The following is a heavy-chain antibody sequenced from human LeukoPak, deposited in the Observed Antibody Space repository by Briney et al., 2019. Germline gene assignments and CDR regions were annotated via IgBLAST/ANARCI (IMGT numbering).Heavy chain of an antibody. Sequence: GESLKISCKVSGYSFTSYCIGWVRQMPGKGLEWMGIIDPGDSGLTYSPSFQGQVTISVDKSINTAYLQWSSLQASDTAMYYCGMSGDRVPLQDDVFDVWGQGTMVTVST. CDR1: GYSFTSYC. D-gene: IGHD1-26*01. CDR2: IDPGDSGL. CDR3: GMSGDRVPLQDDVFDV. V-gene: IGHV5-51*01. J-gene: IGHJ3*01.